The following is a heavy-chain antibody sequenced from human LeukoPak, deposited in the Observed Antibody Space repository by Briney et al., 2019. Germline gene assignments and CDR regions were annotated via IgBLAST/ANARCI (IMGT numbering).Heavy chain of an antibody. CDR3: ARDHDWAFDW. CDR2: ISGGSSPI. D-gene: IGHD3-16*01. V-gene: IGHV3-48*01. CDR1: GFIFSTYS. Sequence: PGGSLRLSCAASGFIFSTYSMNWVRQAPGKGLEWVSYISGGSSPIDYADSVKGRFTISRDNAKNSLYLQMNSLNAEDTAVYYCARDHDWAFDWWGQGTMVTVSS. J-gene: IGHJ5*01.